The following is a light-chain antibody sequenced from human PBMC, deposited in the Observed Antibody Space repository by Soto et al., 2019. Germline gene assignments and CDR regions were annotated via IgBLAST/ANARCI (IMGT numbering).Light chain of an antibody. J-gene: IGLJ2*01. CDR1: NIGANS. CDR2: DDS. CDR3: QVWHSSRGV. Sequence: SYELTQTPSVSVAPGQTARITCGGDNIGANSVHWYQQKPGQAPILVVYDDSDRPSGIPERFSGSNSGNTAALTITRVEGADEADYYCQVWHSSRGVFGGGTKVTVL. V-gene: IGLV3-21*02.